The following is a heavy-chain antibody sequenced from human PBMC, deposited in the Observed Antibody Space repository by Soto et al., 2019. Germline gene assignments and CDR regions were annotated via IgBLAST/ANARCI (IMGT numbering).Heavy chain of an antibody. J-gene: IGHJ6*02. Sequence: SETLSLTCTVSDDFISSYYWNWIRQPAGKGLEWVGRVSTNGATNYNPSLESRVTMSVDTSKNQFSLKLTSVTAADTAVYFCARADYEILTGSYAMDVWGQGTTVTV. CDR1: DDFISSYY. D-gene: IGHD3-9*01. CDR3: ARADYEILTGSYAMDV. V-gene: IGHV4-4*07. CDR2: VSTNGAT.